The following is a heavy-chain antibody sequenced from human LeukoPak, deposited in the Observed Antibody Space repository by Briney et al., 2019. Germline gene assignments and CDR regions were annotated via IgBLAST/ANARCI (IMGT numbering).Heavy chain of an antibody. CDR3: ARDGAAGAVDY. CDR2: IYHSGST. D-gene: IGHD6-13*01. J-gene: IGHJ4*02. Sequence: SETLSLTCAVSGGSISSGGYSWSWIRQPPGKGLEWIGYIYHSGSTYYNPPLKSRVTISVDRSMNQLSLKLSSVTAADTAVYYCARDGAAGAVDYWGQGTLVTVSS. V-gene: IGHV4-30-2*01. CDR1: GGSISSGGYS.